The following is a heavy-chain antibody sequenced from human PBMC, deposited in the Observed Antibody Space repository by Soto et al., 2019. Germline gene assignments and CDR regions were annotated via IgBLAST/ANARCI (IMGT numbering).Heavy chain of an antibody. V-gene: IGHV3-21*01. CDR1: GFTFSSYS. J-gene: IGHJ2*01. CDR3: ASPGYSSSWYDWYFDL. D-gene: IGHD6-13*01. CDR2: ISSSSSYI. Sequence: LRLSCAASGFTFSSYSMNWVRQAPGKGLEWVSSISSSSSYIYYADSVKGRFTISRDNAKNSLYLQMNSLRAEDTAVYYCASPGYSSSWYDWYFDLWGRGTQVTVSS.